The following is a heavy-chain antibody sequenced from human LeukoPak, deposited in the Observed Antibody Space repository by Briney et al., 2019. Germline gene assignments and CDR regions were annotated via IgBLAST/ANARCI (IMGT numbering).Heavy chain of an antibody. CDR3: ASAVDYGDYGVYYFDY. CDR2: IIPILGIA. D-gene: IGHD4-17*01. V-gene: IGHV1-69*04. Sequence: SVKVSCKASGGTFSSYAISWVRQAPGQGLEWMGRIIPILGIANYAQKFQGRVTITADKSTSTAYMELSSLRSEDTAVYYCASAVDYGDYGVYYFDYWGQGTLVTVSS. CDR1: GGTFSSYA. J-gene: IGHJ4*02.